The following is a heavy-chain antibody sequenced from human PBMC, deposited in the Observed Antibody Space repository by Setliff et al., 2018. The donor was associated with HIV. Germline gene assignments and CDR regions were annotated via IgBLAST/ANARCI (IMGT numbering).Heavy chain of an antibody. J-gene: IGHJ3*02. CDR1: GFTFSSYG. D-gene: IGHD2-15*01. Sequence: GGSLRLSCAASGFTFSSYGMHWVRQAPGKGLEWVAFIHYDESIKYYADSVKGRFTISRDNSKNTLYLQMSSLRAEDTAVFYCARAGGSLTGNAFDIWGQGTMVTVSS. V-gene: IGHV3-30*02. CDR2: IHYDESIK. CDR3: ARAGGSLTGNAFDI.